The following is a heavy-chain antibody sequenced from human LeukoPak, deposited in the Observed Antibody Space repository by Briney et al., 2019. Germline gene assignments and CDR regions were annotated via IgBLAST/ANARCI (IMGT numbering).Heavy chain of an antibody. Sequence: ASVKVSCKASGYTLTSYYMHWVRQAPGQGLEWMGIINPSGGSTSYAQKFQGRVTMTRDMSTSTVYMELSSLRSEDTAVYYCARDLPGSDGDYYGSGTGYWGQGTLVTVSS. CDR3: ARDLPGSDGDYYGSGTGY. J-gene: IGHJ4*02. CDR2: INPSGGST. D-gene: IGHD3-10*01. V-gene: IGHV1-46*01. CDR1: GYTLTSYY.